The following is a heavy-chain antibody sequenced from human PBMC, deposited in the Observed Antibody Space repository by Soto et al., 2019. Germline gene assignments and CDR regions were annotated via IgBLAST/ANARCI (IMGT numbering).Heavy chain of an antibody. CDR3: ARDSDCGGDCYSPPKFGY. D-gene: IGHD2-21*02. V-gene: IGHV1-18*01. J-gene: IGHJ4*02. CDR2: ISAYNGNT. CDR1: GYTFTSYG. Sequence: QVQLVQSGAEVKKPGASVKVSCKASGYTFTSYGISWVRQAPGQGLEWMGWISAYNGNTNYAQKLQGRVNMTTDTSTSTAYMELRSLRSDDTAVYYCARDSDCGGDCYSPPKFGYWGQGTLVAASS.